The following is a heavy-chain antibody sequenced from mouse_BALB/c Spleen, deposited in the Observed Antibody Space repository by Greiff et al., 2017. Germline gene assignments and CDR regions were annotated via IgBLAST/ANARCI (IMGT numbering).Heavy chain of an antibody. D-gene: IGHD1-2*01. J-gene: IGHJ4*01. V-gene: IGHV5-17*02. CDR2: ISSGSSTI. CDR1: GFTFSSFG. Sequence: EVHLVESGGGLVQPGGSRKLSCAASGFTFSSFGMHWVRQAPEKGLEWVAYISSGSSTIYYADTVKGRFTISRDNPKTTLYLQMTSLRSEDTAMYDCARSYITTATHYYAMDYWGQGTSVTVSS. CDR3: ARSYITTATHYYAMDY.